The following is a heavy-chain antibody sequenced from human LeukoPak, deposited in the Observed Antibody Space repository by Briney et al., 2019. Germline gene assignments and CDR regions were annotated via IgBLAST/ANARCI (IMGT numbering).Heavy chain of an antibody. D-gene: IGHD2-15*01. CDR3: ARDCSGGSCYPRQFYFDY. J-gene: IGHJ4*02. CDR1: GFTFSSYS. Sequence: GGSLRLSCAGSGFTFSSYSMKWIRQAPGKGLEWVSSISSSSMYIYYADSVKGRFTIPRDNAKKSLYLQMNSLRAEDTAVYYCARDCSGGSCYPRQFYFDYWGQGTLVNVSS. V-gene: IGHV3-21*01. CDR2: ISSSSMYI.